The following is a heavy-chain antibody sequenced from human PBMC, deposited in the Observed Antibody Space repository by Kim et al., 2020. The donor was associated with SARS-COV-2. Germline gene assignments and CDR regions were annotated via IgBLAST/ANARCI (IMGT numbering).Heavy chain of an antibody. J-gene: IGHJ4*01. D-gene: IGHD3-22*01. CDR2: ISYDGSNK. Sequence: GGSLRLSCAASGFTFSNYGMSWVRQAPGKGLEWVAYISYDGSNKYYADSVKGRFTISRDNSKNTLYLQMNSLRAEDTAVYYCARDQVSLIGYSFYW. CDR3: ARDQVSLIGYSFY. V-gene: IGHV3-30*02. CDR1: GFTFSNYG.